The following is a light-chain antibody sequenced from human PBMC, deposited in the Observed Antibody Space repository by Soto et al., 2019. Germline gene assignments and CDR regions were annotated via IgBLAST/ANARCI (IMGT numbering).Light chain of an antibody. CDR2: GAS. Sequence: EIVLTQSPGTLSLSPVERATLSCRASQSVSNNYLAWYQQKPGQAPRLLIYGASSRATGIPDRFSGSGSGTDFTLTITRLEPEDFAMYYCQQYENLPTFGQGTRLEI. J-gene: IGKJ5*01. CDR1: QSVSNNY. V-gene: IGKV3-20*01. CDR3: QQYENLPT.